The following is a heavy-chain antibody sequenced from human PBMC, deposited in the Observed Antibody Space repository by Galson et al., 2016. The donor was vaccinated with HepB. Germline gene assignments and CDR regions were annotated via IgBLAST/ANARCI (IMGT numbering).Heavy chain of an antibody. CDR2: INPNSGGT. Sequence: SVKVSCKASGYTFTDFYIHWVRQAPGQGLEWMGWINPNSGGTDYAQKFQDWVTMTRDTSINTTYMELTRLRSDATAVYYCARGRYFDWMYWFDPWGQGTLVTVSS. CDR1: GYTFTDFY. CDR3: ARGRYFDWMYWFDP. D-gene: IGHD3-9*01. V-gene: IGHV1-2*04. J-gene: IGHJ5*02.